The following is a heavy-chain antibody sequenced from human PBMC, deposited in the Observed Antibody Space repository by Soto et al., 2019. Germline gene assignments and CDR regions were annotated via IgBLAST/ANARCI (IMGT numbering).Heavy chain of an antibody. CDR3: ARGTMVRGNY. V-gene: IGHV4-34*01. CDR2: INHSGST. D-gene: IGHD3-10*01. Sequence: QVQLQQWGAGLLKPSETLSLTCAVYGGSFSGYYWSWIRQPPGKGLEWIGEINHSGSTNYNPSLKSRVTRPVDTPKNQFSLKLGSVAAADTAGYYCARGTMVRGNYWGQGTLVTVSS. J-gene: IGHJ4*02. CDR1: GGSFSGYY.